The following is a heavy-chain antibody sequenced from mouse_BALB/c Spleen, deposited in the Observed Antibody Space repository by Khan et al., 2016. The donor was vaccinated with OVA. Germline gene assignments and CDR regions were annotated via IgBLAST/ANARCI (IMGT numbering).Heavy chain of an antibody. D-gene: IGHD2-14*01. CDR2: ISDGGTYT. CDR3: SREWGRYRYAGFAY. V-gene: IGHV5-4*02. CDR1: GFTFSDYY. J-gene: IGHJ3*01. Sequence: EVELVESGGGLVKPGGSLKLSCAASGFTFSDYYMYWVRQTPEKRLEWVATISDGGTYTYYPDSVKGRFTISRDNAKNHLYLQMSSLKSEDAGMYYCSREWGRYRYAGFAYWGQGTLVTVSA.